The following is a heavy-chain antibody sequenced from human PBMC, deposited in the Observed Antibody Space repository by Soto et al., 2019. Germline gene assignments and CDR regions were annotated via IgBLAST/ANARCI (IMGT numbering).Heavy chain of an antibody. Sequence: EEQLVESGGGLVQPGGSLRLSCAASEFTFSSYSMSWVRQAPGERLEWLSSISGSGGRIYYADSVKGRFTISRDNSKNTLYLQMNSLRAEDTALYYCAKGARSSSFDSWGQGTLVTVSS. D-gene: IGHD6-6*01. V-gene: IGHV3-23*04. CDR3: AKGARSSSFDS. CDR1: EFTFSSYS. J-gene: IGHJ4*02. CDR2: ISGSGGRI.